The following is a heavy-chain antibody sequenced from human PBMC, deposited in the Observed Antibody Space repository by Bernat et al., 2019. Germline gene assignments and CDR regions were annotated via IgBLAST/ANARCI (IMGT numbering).Heavy chain of an antibody. CDR1: GFTFSDYY. J-gene: IGHJ3*02. CDR3: ARVGGLKYCSGTTCPLDI. CDR2: ISSSSSYT. Sequence: QVQLVESGGGLVKPGWSLRLSCAASGFTFSDYYMSWIRQAPGKGLEWVSYISSSSSYTSYAGSVKGRFTISRDNAKNSLYLQMNSLRAEDTAVYYCARVGGLKYCSGTTCPLDIWGQGTMVTASS. V-gene: IGHV3-11*06. D-gene: IGHD2-2*01.